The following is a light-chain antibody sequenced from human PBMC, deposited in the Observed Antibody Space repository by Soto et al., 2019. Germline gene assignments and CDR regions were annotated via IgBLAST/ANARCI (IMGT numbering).Light chain of an antibody. Sequence: EIVLTQSPGTLSLSPGERATLSCRASQSVISSLAWCQQKPGQAPRLLIYGAASRATGIPDRFSGSGSGTDFTLTISRLEPEDFAVYFCQQHGSSPYTFGQGTKVEIK. CDR1: QSVISS. J-gene: IGKJ2*01. V-gene: IGKV3-20*01. CDR2: GAA. CDR3: QQHGSSPYT.